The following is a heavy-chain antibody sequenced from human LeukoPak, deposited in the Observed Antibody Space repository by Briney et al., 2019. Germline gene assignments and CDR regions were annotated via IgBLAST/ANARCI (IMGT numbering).Heavy chain of an antibody. CDR1: GGSISSYY. V-gene: IGHV4-59*01. J-gene: IGHJ4*02. D-gene: IGHD6-13*01. CDR3: AAYSSSWPHFDY. Sequence: SETLSLTCTVSGGSISSYYWSWIRQPPGKGLEWIGYIYYSWSTNYNPSLKSRVTISVDTSKNQFSLKLGSVTAADTAVYYCAAYSSSWPHFDYWGQGTLVTVSS. CDR2: IYYSWST.